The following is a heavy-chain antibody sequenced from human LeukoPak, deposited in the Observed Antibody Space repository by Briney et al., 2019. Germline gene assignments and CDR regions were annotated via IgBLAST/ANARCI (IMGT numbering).Heavy chain of an antibody. D-gene: IGHD3-22*01. J-gene: IGHJ5*02. V-gene: IGHV1-69*04. CDR3: ARDPDYYDSSGYYP. Sequence: ASVKVSCKASGGTFSSYVISWVRQAPGQGLEWMGRIIPILGIANYAQKFQGRVTITADKSTSTAYMELSSLRSEDTAVYYCARDPDYYDSSGYYPTGQGTLVTVSS. CDR1: GGTFSSYV. CDR2: IIPILGIA.